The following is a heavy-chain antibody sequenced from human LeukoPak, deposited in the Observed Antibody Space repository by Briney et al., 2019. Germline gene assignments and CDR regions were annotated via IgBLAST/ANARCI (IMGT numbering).Heavy chain of an antibody. J-gene: IGHJ4*02. V-gene: IGHV3-23*01. Sequence: GGSLRLSCAASGFTFSTYAMSWVRQAPGKGLEWVSAICGSDGSRYYADSVKGRFTISRDNSKNTLYLQMNSLRGEDTAVYYCARVPPPLTRVPYYDSSGLYYFDYWGQGTLVTVSS. D-gene: IGHD3-22*01. CDR1: GFTFSTYA. CDR2: ICGSDGSR. CDR3: ARVPPPLTRVPYYDSSGLYYFDY.